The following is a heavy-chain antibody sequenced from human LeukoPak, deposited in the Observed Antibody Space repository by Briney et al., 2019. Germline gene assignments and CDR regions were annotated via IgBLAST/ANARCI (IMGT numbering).Heavy chain of an antibody. CDR2: IYTSGST. V-gene: IGHV4-4*07. J-gene: IGHJ6*03. D-gene: IGHD2-21*01. Sequence: TSETLSLTCTVSGGSISSYYWSWIRQPAGKGLEWIGRIYTSGSTNYNPSLKSRVTMSVDTSKNQFSLKLSSVTAADTAVYYCARDGGDWQYYYYMDVWGKGTTVTVSS. CDR1: GGSISSYY. CDR3: ARDGGDWQYYYYMDV.